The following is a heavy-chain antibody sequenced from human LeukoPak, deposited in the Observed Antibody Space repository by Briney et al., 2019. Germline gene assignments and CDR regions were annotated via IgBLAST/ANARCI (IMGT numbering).Heavy chain of an antibody. CDR1: GFTFTSYW. D-gene: IGHD2-2*01. Sequence: GGSLRLSCAASGFTFTSYWMSWVRQAPGKGLEWVANIKQDGTEKYYVDSVKGRFTISRDNSKNTLYLQMNSLRAEDTAVYYCAKSDCSSTSCFTYDYWGQGTLVTVSS. CDR2: IKQDGTEK. J-gene: IGHJ4*02. CDR3: AKSDCSSTSCFTYDY. V-gene: IGHV3-7*03.